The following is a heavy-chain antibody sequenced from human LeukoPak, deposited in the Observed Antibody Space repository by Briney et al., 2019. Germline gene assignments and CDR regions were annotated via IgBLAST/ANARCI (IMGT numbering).Heavy chain of an antibody. CDR1: GYTFTGYY. CDR3: ARGLDYDILTGSSFDP. CDR2: INPNSGDT. V-gene: IGHV1-2*06. J-gene: IGHJ5*02. Sequence: ASVKVSCKASGYTFTGYYVHWVRQAPGQGLEWMGRINPNSGDTNYAQKFQGRVTMTRDTSISTAYMELSRLRSDDTAVYYCARGLDYDILTGSSFDPWGQGTLVTVSS. D-gene: IGHD3-9*01.